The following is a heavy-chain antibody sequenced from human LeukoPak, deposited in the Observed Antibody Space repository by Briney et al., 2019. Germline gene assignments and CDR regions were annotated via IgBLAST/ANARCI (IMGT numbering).Heavy chain of an antibody. Sequence: GGSLRLSCAASGFTFNTYGMSWVRRAPGKGLEWVSGISGSGGATYYADSVKGRFTISRDDPHNTLYSQMNSLRAEDTAVYFCARGGVDYYGSGTYYLMYYFDYWGQGALVTVSS. V-gene: IGHV3-23*01. CDR1: GFTFNTYG. CDR2: ISGSGGAT. J-gene: IGHJ4*02. CDR3: ARGGVDYYGSGTYYLMYYFDY. D-gene: IGHD3-10*01.